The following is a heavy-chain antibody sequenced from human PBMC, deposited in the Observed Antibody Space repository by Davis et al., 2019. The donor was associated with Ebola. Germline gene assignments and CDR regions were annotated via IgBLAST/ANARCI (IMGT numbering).Heavy chain of an antibody. Sequence: PGGSLRLSCAASGFTFSSYAMSWVRQAPGKGLEWVSAISGSGGSTYYADSVKGRFTISRDNSKNTLYLQMNSLRSEDTAVYYCASGGYSYGYRGFSYYGMDVWGKGTTVTVSS. CDR1: GFTFSSYA. D-gene: IGHD5-18*01. J-gene: IGHJ6*04. CDR3: ASGGYSYGYRGFSYYGMDV. V-gene: IGHV3-23*01. CDR2: ISGSGGST.